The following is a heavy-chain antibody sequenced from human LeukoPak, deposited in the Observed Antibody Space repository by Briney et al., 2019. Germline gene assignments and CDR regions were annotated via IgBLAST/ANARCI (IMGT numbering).Heavy chain of an antibody. CDR1: GYSISSSNW. V-gene: IGHV4-28*01. Sequence: SDTLSLTCAVSGYSISSSNWWCWIRQPPGKGLEWIGYIYYSGSTYYNPSLKSRVTMSVDTSKNQFSLKLSSVTAVDTAVYYCALVVITRRSAEYFQHWGQGTLVTVSS. CDR3: ALVVITRRSAEYFQH. CDR2: IYYSGST. J-gene: IGHJ1*01. D-gene: IGHD3-22*01.